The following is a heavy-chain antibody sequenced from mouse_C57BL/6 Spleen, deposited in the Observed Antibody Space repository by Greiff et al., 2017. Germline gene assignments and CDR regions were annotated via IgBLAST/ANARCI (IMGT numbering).Heavy chain of an antibody. J-gene: IGHJ4*01. V-gene: IGHV6-6*01. CDR1: GFTFSDAW. CDR2: IRNKANNHAP. CDR3: TRVLFTTYYAMDY. Sequence: EVKVEESGGGLVQPGGSMKLSCAASGFTFSDAWMDWVRQSPEKGLEWVAEIRNKANNHAPYYAESVKGRFTISRDDSKSSVYLQMNSLRAEDTGMYYCTRVLFTTYYAMDYWGQGTSVTVSS. D-gene: IGHD1-1*01.